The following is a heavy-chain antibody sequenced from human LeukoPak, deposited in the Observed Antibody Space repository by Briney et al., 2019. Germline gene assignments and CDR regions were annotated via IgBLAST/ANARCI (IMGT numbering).Heavy chain of an antibody. CDR1: GFTFSNSW. CDR3: TRGGGHLDF. J-gene: IGHJ4*02. CDR2: MNQEGSSI. Sequence: GGSLRLSCAAFGFTFSNSWMSWVRQAPGKGLEWVANMNQEGSSIYYVDSVKGRFSISRENAKYSLYLHMNSLRAEDTAVYYCTRGGGHLDFWGQGTLVTVSS. D-gene: IGHD2-15*01. V-gene: IGHV3-7*01.